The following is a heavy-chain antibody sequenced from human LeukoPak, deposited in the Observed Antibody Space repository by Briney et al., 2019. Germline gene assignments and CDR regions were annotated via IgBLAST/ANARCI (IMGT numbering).Heavy chain of an antibody. J-gene: IGHJ4*02. D-gene: IGHD6-13*01. CDR2: IIPVFGIA. CDR1: GGTFSSYT. Sequence: WASVKVSCKASGGTFSSYTISWVRQAPGQGLEWMGGIIPVFGIANYSQKFQDRVTITADESTTTAYMELSSLRCEDTAVYYCARERVAGVFDYWGQGTLVTVSS. V-gene: IGHV1-69*13. CDR3: ARERVAGVFDY.